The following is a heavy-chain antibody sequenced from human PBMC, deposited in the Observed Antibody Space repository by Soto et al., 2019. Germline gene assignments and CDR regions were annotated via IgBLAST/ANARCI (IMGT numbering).Heavy chain of an antibody. D-gene: IGHD3-10*01. CDR2: ISGSVGST. Sequence: GGSLRLSCAASGFTFSSYAMSWVRQAPGKGLEWVSAISGSVGSTYYADSVKGRFTISRDNSKNTLYLQMNSLRAEDTAAYYCAYDRSTYYLLPPFYPSGQRTLVPVSS. CDR1: GFTFSSYA. J-gene: IGHJ5*02. V-gene: IGHV3-23*01. CDR3: AYDRSTYYLLPPFYP.